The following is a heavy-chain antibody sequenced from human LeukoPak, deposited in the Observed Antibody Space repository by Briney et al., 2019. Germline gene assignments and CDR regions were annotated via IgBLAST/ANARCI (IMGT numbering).Heavy chain of an antibody. CDR2: ISSSSSTI. Sequence: GGSLRLSCAASGFTFSSYSMNWVRQAPGKGLEWVSYISSSSSTIYYADSVKGRFTISRDNSKNTLYLQMSSLRAEDTAVYYCAKEFNRGLPDYWGQGTLVTVPS. J-gene: IGHJ4*02. CDR3: AKEFNRGLPDY. V-gene: IGHV3-48*01. D-gene: IGHD2-21*01. CDR1: GFTFSSYS.